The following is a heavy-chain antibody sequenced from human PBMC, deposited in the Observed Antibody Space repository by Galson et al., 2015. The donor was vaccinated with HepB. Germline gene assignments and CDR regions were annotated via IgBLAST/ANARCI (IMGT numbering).Heavy chain of an antibody. CDR1: GFTFRNYG. Sequence: SLRLSCAASGFTFRNYGMHWVRQAPGKGLKWVAVIWYDGSNKYYADSVKGRFTISRDNSKNMVSLQMNSLRAEDTAVYYCARDRSERYFDLWGRGTLVTVSS. D-gene: IGHD5-24*01. V-gene: IGHV3-33*01. CDR3: ARDRSERYFDL. CDR2: IWYDGSNK. J-gene: IGHJ2*01.